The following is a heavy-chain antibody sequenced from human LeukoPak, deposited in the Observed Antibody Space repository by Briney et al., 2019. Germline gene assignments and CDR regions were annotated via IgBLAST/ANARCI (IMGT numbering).Heavy chain of an antibody. J-gene: IGHJ6*04. CDR2: ISYDGSNK. Sequence: GRSLRLSCAASGFTFSSYGMHWVRQAPGKGLEWVAVISYDGSNKYYADSVKGRFTISRDNSKNTLYLQMNGLRAEDTAVYYCAKGSEKDYYYYGMDVWGKGTTVTVSS. CDR1: GFTFSSYG. V-gene: IGHV3-30*18. CDR3: AKGSEKDYYYYGMDV.